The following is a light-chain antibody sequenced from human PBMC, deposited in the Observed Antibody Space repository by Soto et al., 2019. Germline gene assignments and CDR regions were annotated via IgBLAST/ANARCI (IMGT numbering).Light chain of an antibody. J-gene: IGKJ1*01. CDR2: GAS. CDR1: QSVTSNS. CDR3: QQYGSSPWT. Sequence: EIVLTQSPDTLSLSPGERATLSCRASQSVTSNSLAWYQQKPGQATRLLIYGASNRATGIPDRFSGSGSGTDFTLTITRLEPADFAVYYCQQYGSSPWTFGQGTKVEVK. V-gene: IGKV3-20*01.